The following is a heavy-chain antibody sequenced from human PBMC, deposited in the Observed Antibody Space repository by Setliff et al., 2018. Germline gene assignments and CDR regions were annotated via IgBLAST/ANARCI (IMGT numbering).Heavy chain of an antibody. CDR2: IYTDGST. CDR1: GDSISRAKYY. V-gene: IGHV4-61*02. D-gene: IGHD3-3*01. CDR3: ARMTGFLYTDV. Sequence: SETLSLTCTVSGDSISRAKYYWSWIRQSAGKGLECIGRIYTDGSTKYNPSLNSRVTLLIDTAKNQISLKLSSVTAADTAAYYCARMTGFLYTDVWGKGTTVTVSS. J-gene: IGHJ6*03.